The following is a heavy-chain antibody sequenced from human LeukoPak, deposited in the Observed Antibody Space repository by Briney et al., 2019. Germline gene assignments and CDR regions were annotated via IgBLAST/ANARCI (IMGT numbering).Heavy chain of an antibody. CDR2: ITTSDGNT. CDR3: AKDGGLWVSAHWGDS. Sequence: GGSLRFSCAASGFTFSSYTMSWVRQAPGKGLEWVSTITTSDGNTYYADSVKGRFTVSRDNSKNTLYLQMNSLRAEDTAVYYCAKDGGLWVSAHWGDSWGRGTLVTVSS. CDR1: GFTFSSYT. V-gene: IGHV3-23*01. J-gene: IGHJ4*02. D-gene: IGHD7-27*01.